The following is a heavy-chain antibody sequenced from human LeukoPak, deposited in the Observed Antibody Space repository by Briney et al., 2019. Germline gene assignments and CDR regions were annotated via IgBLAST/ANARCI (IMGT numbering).Heavy chain of an antibody. CDR2: IYYSGST. Sequence: PSETLSLTCTVSGGSISSYYWSWIRQPPGKGLEWIGYIYYSGSTNYNPSLKSRVTISVDTSKNQFSLRLSSVPAADTAVYYCARDNQVSIDYWGQGTLVTVSS. CDR3: ARDNQVSIDY. V-gene: IGHV4-59*01. J-gene: IGHJ4*02. CDR1: GGSISSYY.